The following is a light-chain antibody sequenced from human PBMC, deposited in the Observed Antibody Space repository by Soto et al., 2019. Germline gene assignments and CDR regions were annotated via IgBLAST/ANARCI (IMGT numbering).Light chain of an antibody. J-gene: IGKJ5*01. CDR3: XXXXXPPXIX. Sequence: DIHMPPSTASLSASPGERANITCRACQNIVNYLNWYQQQPGKAPKRLIYGASSLQSGVPSRFSGSGFGTSFTLTTSSLQTEDSATYYXXXXXXPPXIXFGQGTRLEIK. CDR2: GAS. CDR1: QNIVNY. V-gene: IGKV1-39*01.